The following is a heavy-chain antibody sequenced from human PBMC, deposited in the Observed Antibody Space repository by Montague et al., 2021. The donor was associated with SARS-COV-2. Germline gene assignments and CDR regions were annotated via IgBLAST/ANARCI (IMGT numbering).Heavy chain of an antibody. Sequence: SETLSLTCAVYGGSFSGCYWSWIRQPPGKGLEWIGEINHSGSTNYNPSLKSRVTISVDTPKNQFSLKLSSVTAADTAVYYCARVRYYGSGTSLGMDVWGQGTTVTVSS. J-gene: IGHJ6*02. CDR1: GGSFSGCY. D-gene: IGHD3-10*01. V-gene: IGHV4-34*01. CDR2: INHSGST. CDR3: ARVRYYGSGTSLGMDV.